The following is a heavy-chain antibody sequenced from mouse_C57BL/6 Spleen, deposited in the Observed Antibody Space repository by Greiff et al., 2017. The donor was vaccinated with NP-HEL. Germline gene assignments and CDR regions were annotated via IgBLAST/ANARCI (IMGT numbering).Heavy chain of an antibody. Sequence: VQLKESGPGLVAPSQSLSITCTVSGFSLTSYGVDWVRQSPGKGLEWLGVIWGVGSTNYNSALKSRLSISKDNSKSQVFLKMNSLQTDDTAMYYCAREGYSNYADYAMDYWGQGTSVTVSS. CDR3: AREGYSNYADYAMDY. V-gene: IGHV2-6*01. CDR2: IWGVGST. CDR1: GFSLTSYG. D-gene: IGHD2-5*01. J-gene: IGHJ4*01.